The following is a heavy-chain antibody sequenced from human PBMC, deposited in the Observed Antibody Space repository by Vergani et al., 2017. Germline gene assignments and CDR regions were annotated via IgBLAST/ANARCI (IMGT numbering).Heavy chain of an antibody. V-gene: IGHV4-59*01. CDR2: VSFRGDT. J-gene: IGHJ4*02. Sequence: QVRLQESGPGLVKPSETLSLTCSVSCGSMSGYYWSWIRLPPGKGREWMGYVSFRGDTLYDPSVKGRMTISLNTSSNQFSLYLTSVTAADTAVYYCARSRLYYGAGNPDYWGQGTLVTVSS. D-gene: IGHD3-10*01. CDR3: ARSRLYYGAGNPDY. CDR1: CGSMSGYY.